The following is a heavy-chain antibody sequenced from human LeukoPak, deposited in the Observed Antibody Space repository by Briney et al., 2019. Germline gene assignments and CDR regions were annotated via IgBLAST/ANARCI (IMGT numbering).Heavy chain of an antibody. CDR1: GYTFTGYY. D-gene: IGHD3-22*01. J-gene: IGHJ4*02. Sequence: ASVKVSCKASGYTFTGYYMHWVRQAPGQGLEWMGWINPNSGGTNYAQKFQGRVTMARDTSISTAYMELSRLRSDDTAVYYCARVVDDSSGYYFDYWGQGTLVTVSS. CDR2: INPNSGGT. CDR3: ARVVDDSSGYYFDY. V-gene: IGHV1-2*02.